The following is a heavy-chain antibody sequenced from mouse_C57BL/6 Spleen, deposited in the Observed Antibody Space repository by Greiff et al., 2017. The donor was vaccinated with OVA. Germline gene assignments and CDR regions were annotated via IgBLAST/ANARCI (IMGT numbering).Heavy chain of an antibody. Sequence: QVHVKQPGAELVKPGASVKMSCKASGYTFTSYWITWVKQRPGQGLEWIGDIYPGSGSTNYNEKFKSKATLTVDTSSSTAYMQLSSLTSEDSAVYYCAKAGGYYYVAYWGQGTLVTVSA. CDR3: AKAGGYYYVAY. CDR2: IYPGSGST. D-gene: IGHD1-1*01. J-gene: IGHJ3*01. CDR1: GYTFTSYW. V-gene: IGHV1-55*01.